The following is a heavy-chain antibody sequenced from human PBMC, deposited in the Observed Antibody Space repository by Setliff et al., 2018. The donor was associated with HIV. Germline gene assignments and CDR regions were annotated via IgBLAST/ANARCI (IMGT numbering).Heavy chain of an antibody. J-gene: IGHJ4*02. D-gene: IGHD2-15*01. CDR3: ALGYCSVGSCYSVDFDY. Sequence: SVKVSCKASGGTFSSFAIHWVRQAPGQGLEWMGGIIPMFGTANYAQKFHGRVTITADESTNTAYMELSSLGSEVTAVYYCALGYCSVGSCYSVDFDYWGQGTLVTVSS. CDR1: GGTFSSFA. V-gene: IGHV1-69*13. CDR2: IIPMFGTA.